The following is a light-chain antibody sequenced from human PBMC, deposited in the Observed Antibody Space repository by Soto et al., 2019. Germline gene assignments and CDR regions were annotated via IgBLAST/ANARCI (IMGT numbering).Light chain of an antibody. CDR1: QSISSW. J-gene: IGKJ4*01. Sequence: DIQMTPSPSTLSASVGDSVTIXXRASQSISSWLAWFQQKPGKAPKLXIYKASTVESGVPSRFSGSGSGTEFTLTISSLQTDDFASYYCLHYSTYPLTFGGGTKVDIK. CDR3: LHYSTYPLT. CDR2: KAS. V-gene: IGKV1-5*03.